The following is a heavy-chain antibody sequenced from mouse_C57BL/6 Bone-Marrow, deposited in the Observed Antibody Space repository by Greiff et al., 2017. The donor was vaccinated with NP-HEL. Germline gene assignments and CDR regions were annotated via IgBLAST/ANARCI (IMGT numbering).Heavy chain of an antibody. CDR1: GYAFTNYL. CDR3: AREGIYYAMGFAY. J-gene: IGHJ3*01. D-gene: IGHD2-1*01. Sequence: VQLQQSGAELVRPGTSVKVSCKASGYAFTNYLIEWVKQRPGQGLEWIGVINPGSGGTNYNEKFKGKATLTADKSSSTAYMQLSSLTSEDSAVYFCAREGIYYAMGFAYWGQGTLVTVSA. V-gene: IGHV1-54*01. CDR2: INPGSGGT.